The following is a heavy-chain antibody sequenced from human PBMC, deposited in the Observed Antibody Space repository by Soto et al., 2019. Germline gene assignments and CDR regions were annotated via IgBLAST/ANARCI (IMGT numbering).Heavy chain of an antibody. D-gene: IGHD4-17*01. J-gene: IGHJ6*02. CDR3: ARVDDYGDYGRGYYYYGMAV. Sequence: PSETLSLTCAVSGGSISSSNWWSWVRQPPGKGLEWIGEIYHSGSTNYNPSLKSRVTISVDTSKNQFSLKLSSVTAADTAVYYCARVDDYGDYGRGYYYYGMAVWGQGTTVTVSS. V-gene: IGHV4-4*02. CDR1: GGSISSSNW. CDR2: IYHSGST.